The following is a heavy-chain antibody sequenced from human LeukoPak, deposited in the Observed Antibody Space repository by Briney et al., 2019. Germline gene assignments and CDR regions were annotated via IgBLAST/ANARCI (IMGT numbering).Heavy chain of an antibody. Sequence: PGGSLRLSCAASGFTFSSYWMSWVRQAPGKGLEWVANIKQDGSEKYYVDSVKGRFTISRDNAKNSLYLQMNSLRAEDTAVYYCARDRGTYYYYYMDVWGKGTTVTVSS. CDR3: ARDRGTYYYYYMDV. D-gene: IGHD2-15*01. V-gene: IGHV3-7*01. J-gene: IGHJ6*03. CDR1: GFTFSSYW. CDR2: IKQDGSEK.